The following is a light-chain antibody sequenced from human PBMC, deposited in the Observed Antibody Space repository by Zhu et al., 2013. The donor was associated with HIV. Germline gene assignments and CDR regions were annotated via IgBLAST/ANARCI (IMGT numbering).Light chain of an antibody. Sequence: DIVMTQSPDSLAVSLGERATINCKSSQSVLYSSNNRNYLIWYQQKAGQPPKPLIYWASTRQSGVPDRFSGSGSGTDFTLTISSLQAEDVAVYYCQQYYGTPYSFGQGTKLEIK. J-gene: IGKJ2*03. CDR3: QQYYGTPYS. CDR1: QSVLYSSNNRNY. CDR2: WAS. V-gene: IGKV4-1*01.